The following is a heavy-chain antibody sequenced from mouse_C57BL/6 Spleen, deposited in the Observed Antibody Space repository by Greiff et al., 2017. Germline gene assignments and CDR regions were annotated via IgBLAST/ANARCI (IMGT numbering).Heavy chain of an antibody. D-gene: IGHD1-2*01. Sequence: VQLQQSGPELVKPGASVKISCKASGYAFSSSWMNWVKQRPGKGLEWIGRIYPGDGDTNYNGKFKGKATLTADKSSSTAYMQLSSLTSEDSAVYFCARLLRPPFDYWGQGTTLTVSS. CDR1: GYAFSSSW. V-gene: IGHV1-82*01. CDR3: ARLLRPPFDY. CDR2: IYPGDGDT. J-gene: IGHJ2*01.